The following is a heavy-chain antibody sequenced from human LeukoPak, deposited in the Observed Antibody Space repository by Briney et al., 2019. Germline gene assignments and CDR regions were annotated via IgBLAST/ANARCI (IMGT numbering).Heavy chain of an antibody. Sequence: HPGGSLRLSCAASGFSFSSYAMHWVRQAPGKGLEWVAVISFDGSNKYYADSVKGRFSISRDNSENTLHLQMNSLTTDDTSMYYCARDAYLVTTIVGAWYREGYFDYWGQGALVTVSS. J-gene: IGHJ4*02. CDR1: GFSFSSYA. V-gene: IGHV3-30*04. CDR2: ISFDGSNK. D-gene: IGHD5-12*01. CDR3: ARDAYLVTTIVGAWYREGYFDY.